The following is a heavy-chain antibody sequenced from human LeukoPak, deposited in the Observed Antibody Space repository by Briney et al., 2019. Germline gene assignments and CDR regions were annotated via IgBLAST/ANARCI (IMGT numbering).Heavy chain of an antibody. D-gene: IGHD5-18*01. CDR1: GFPFDYYS. CDR3: AKDIFSYGPSPGAFDI. V-gene: IGHV3-9*03. J-gene: IGHJ3*02. CDR2: ISWNSDSI. Sequence: PGGSLRHSCAASGFPFDYYSMHWVRQPPAKGLEWVSWISWNSDSIGYADSVKGRFTISRDNAKNSLYLQMNGLRAEDMALYYCAKDIFSYGPSPGAFDIWGQGTMVTVSS.